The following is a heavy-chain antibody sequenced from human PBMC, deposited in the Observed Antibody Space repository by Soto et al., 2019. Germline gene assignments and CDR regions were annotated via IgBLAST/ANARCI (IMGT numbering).Heavy chain of an antibody. CDR1: GFTFSSYG. CDR3: ARVDTAMVLHDY. J-gene: IGHJ4*02. CDR2: IWYDGSNK. Sequence: GGSLRLSCAASGFTFSSYGMHWVRQAPGKGLEWVAVIWYDGSNKYYADSVKGRFTISRDNSKNTLYLQMNSLRAEDTAVYYCARVDTAMVLHDYWGQGTLVTVSS. V-gene: IGHV3-33*01. D-gene: IGHD5-18*01.